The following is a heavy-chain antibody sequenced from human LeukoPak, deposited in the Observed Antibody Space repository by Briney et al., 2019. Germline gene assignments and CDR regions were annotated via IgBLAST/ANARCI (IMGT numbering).Heavy chain of an antibody. D-gene: IGHD1-1*01. CDR2: IYYSGST. CDR1: GGSISSGGYY. J-gene: IGHJ3*02. V-gene: IGHV4-31*03. CDR3: AREELERHYDAFDI. Sequence: PSQTLSLTCTVSGGSISSGGYYWSWIRQHPGKGLEWIGYIYYSGSTNYNPSLKSRVTISVDTSKNQFSLKLSSVTAADTAVYYCAREELERHYDAFDIWGQGTMVTVSS.